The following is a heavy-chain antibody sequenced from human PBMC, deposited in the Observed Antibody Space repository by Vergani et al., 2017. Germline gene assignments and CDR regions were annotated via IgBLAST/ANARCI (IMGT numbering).Heavy chain of an antibody. J-gene: IGHJ4*02. Sequence: EVQLVQSGAEVKKPGESLKISCQISGYSFTNYWIGWVRQMPGKGLDWMGIIHPADSDTRYSPSFQGQVTISVAKSISTAYLQRRSLRASDSAMYYCARLYGRDSSGSKYFDYWGQGTLVTVSS. CDR2: IHPADSDT. CDR3: ARLYGRDSSGSKYFDY. D-gene: IGHD3-22*01. CDR1: GYSFTNYW. V-gene: IGHV5-51*01.